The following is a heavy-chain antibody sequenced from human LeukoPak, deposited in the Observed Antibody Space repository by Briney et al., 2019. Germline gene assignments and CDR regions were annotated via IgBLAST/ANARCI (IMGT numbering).Heavy chain of an antibody. CDR3: ARARYCSGGTCYSDY. D-gene: IGHD2-15*01. J-gene: IGHJ4*02. V-gene: IGHV5-51*01. Sequence: GESLKISCKGSGYSFTNYWIAWVRQMPGKGLEWMGIIYPGDSDTRYSPSFQGQVTISADKSISTAYLQWSSLKASDTAMYYCARARYCSGGTCYSDYWGQGTLVTVSS. CDR2: IYPGDSDT. CDR1: GYSFTNYW.